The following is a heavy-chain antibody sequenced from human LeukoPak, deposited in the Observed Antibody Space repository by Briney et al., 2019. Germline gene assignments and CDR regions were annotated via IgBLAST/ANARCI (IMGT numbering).Heavy chain of an antibody. Sequence: GGSLRLSCAASGFTFSSYGMHWVRQAPGKGLEWVAVISYDGSNKYYADSVKGRFTISRDNSKNTLYLQLNSLRADDTAVYYCARQESMAFANWGQGTLVTVSS. D-gene: IGHD5-24*01. V-gene: IGHV3-30*03. J-gene: IGHJ4*02. CDR2: ISYDGSNK. CDR3: ARQESMAFAN. CDR1: GFTFSSYG.